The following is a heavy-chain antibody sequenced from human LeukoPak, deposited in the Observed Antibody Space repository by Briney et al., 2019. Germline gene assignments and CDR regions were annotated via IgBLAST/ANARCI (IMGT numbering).Heavy chain of an antibody. CDR1: GFTVSSNY. J-gene: IGHJ4*02. V-gene: IGHV3-53*01. CDR3: AKDLCSGGSCRRYFDS. Sequence: PGGSLRLSCEASGFTVSSNYMSWVRQAPGRGLEWVSAIYASGSTYYADSVQGRLTISIDNSRNTLYLQMNSLRAEDTAIYYCAKDLCSGGSCRRYFDSWGQGTLVTVSS. CDR2: IYASGST. D-gene: IGHD2-15*01.